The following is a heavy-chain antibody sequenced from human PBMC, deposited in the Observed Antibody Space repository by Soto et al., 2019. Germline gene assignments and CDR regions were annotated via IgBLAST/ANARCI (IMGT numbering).Heavy chain of an antibody. V-gene: IGHV4-39*01. CDR1: GGSISSSSYY. D-gene: IGHD2-15*01. Sequence: PSETLSLTCTVSGGSISSSSYYWGWIRQPPGKGLEWIGSIYYSGSTYYNPSLKSRVTISVDTSKNEFSLKLSSVTAADTAVYYCARHSLDGGFDYWGQGTLVTVS. CDR2: IYYSGST. CDR3: ARHSLDGGFDY. J-gene: IGHJ4*02.